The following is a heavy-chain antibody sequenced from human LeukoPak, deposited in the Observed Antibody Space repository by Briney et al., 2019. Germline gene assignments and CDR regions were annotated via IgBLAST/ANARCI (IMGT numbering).Heavy chain of an antibody. D-gene: IGHD3-22*01. J-gene: IGHJ6*03. Sequence: SETLSLTCAVYGGSFSGYYWTWIRQTPEQGLEWIGEMNPSGSTSYNPSLKSRVTISVDTSKNQFSLKLSSVTAADTAVYYCARGRQDVTMIVVVMTAVSYYLDVWGKGTTVTVS. V-gene: IGHV4-34*01. CDR1: GGSFSGYY. CDR3: ARGRQDVTMIVVVMTAVSYYLDV. CDR2: MNPSGST.